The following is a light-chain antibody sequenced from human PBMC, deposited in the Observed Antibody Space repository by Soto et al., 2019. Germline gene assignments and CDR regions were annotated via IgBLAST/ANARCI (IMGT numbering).Light chain of an antibody. V-gene: IGLV1-40*01. J-gene: IGLJ1*01. CDR1: SSNIGAGYD. CDR3: QSYDRSLSGSRV. Sequence: QSVLTQPPSVSGAPGQRVTISCTGSSSNIGAGYDVHWYQQFPGTAPKLLIYGNSNRPSGVPDRFSGSKSGTSASLAITGLQAEDEADYYCQSYDRSLSGSRVFGTGTKLTVL. CDR2: GNS.